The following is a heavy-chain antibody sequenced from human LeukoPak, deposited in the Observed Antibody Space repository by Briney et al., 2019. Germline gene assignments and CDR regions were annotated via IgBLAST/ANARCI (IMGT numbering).Heavy chain of an antibody. V-gene: IGHV3-7*01. J-gene: IGHJ4*02. D-gene: IGHD2-2*01. CDR1: GFTFSGYS. Sequence: PGGSLRLSCAASGFTFSGYSMSWVRQAPGKGLEWVANIRHDGSEKYYVDSVRGRFTISRDNAENSLYLQMNSLRVEDTAVYHCVRVGTTSWYFWGQGTLVIVSS. CDR3: VRVGTTSWYF. CDR2: IRHDGSEK.